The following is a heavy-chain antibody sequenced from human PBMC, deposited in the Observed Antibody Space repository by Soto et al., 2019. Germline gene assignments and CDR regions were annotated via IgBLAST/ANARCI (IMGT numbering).Heavy chain of an antibody. V-gene: IGHV3-15*01. CDR3: TTTRPGTNVFDN. CDR1: GITFSKAW. Sequence: GGSLRLSCAASGITFSKAWMNWVRKAPGKGLEYIGRIRSKTDGGTTEYAAPVEGRFTVSRDDSKNTLYLQMSGLKTEDTAVYYCTTTRPGTNVFDNWGQGTLVTV. J-gene: IGHJ3*02. CDR2: IRSKTDGGTT. D-gene: IGHD6-13*01.